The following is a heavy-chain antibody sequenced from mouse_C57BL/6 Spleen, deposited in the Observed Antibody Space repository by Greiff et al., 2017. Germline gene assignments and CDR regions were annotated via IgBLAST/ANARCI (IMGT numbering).Heavy chain of an antibody. CDR2: ISNGGGST. V-gene: IGHV5-12*01. CDR1: GFTFSDYY. J-gene: IGHJ4*01. CDR3: ARLDYRAMDH. Sequence: EVKLVESGGGLVQPGGSLKLSCAASGFTFSDYYMYWVRQTPEKRLEWVAYISNGGGSTYYPDTVKGRFTISRDNAKNTLYLQMSRLKSEDTAMYYCARLDYRAMDHWGQGTSVTVSS. D-gene: IGHD2-13*01.